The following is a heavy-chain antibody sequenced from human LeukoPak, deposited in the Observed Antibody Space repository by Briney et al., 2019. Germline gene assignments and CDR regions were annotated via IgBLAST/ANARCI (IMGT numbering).Heavy chain of an antibody. CDR3: ARYNYPVIPGFDY. CDR2: IYYSGST. J-gene: IGHJ4*02. Sequence: PSETLSLTCTVSGGSMSPYHWGWIRQPPGKGLEWTGYIYYSGSTNYNPSLKSRVTISVDTSMNQFSLKVSSVTAADTAVYYCARYNYPVIPGFDYWGQGALVTVSS. CDR1: GGSMSPYH. D-gene: IGHD5-24*01. V-gene: IGHV4-59*01.